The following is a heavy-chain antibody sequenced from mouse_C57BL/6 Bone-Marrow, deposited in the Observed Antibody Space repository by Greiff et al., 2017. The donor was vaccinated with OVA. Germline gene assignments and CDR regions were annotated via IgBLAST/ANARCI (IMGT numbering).Heavy chain of an antibody. J-gene: IGHJ4*01. CDR3: AMIRNYAMDY. V-gene: IGHV1-69*01. CDR2: IDPSDSYT. CDR1: GYTFTSYW. Sequence: LQQPGAELVMPGASVKLSCKASGYTFTSYWMHWVKQRPGQGLEWIGEIDPSDSYTNYNQKFKGKSTLTVDKSSSTAYMQLSSLTSEDSAVYYCAMIRNYAMDYWGQGTSVTVSS.